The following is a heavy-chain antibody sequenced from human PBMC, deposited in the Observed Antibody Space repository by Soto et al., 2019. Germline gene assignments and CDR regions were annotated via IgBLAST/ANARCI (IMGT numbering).Heavy chain of an antibody. D-gene: IGHD1-26*01. Sequence: EVQLLESGGGLVQPGGSLRLSCVASGLTFTRNPMSWVRQAPGKGLEWVSSISRSGASTYYADSVKGRFTISSDNSKNTLFLQMDSLRPEDTAVYHCANMEPVGFSNDLWGQGTLVIVSS. CDR3: ANMEPVGFSNDL. CDR1: GLTFTRNP. J-gene: IGHJ5*02. V-gene: IGHV3-23*01. CDR2: ISRSGAST.